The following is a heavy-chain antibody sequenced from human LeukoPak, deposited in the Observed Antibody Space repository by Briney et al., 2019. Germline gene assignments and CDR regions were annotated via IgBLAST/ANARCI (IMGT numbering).Heavy chain of an antibody. CDR1: GGTFSSYA. CDR3: ARKLSWEPDAFDI. Sequence: GASVKVSCKASGGTFSSYAISWVRQAPGQGLEWTGGIIPIFGTANYAQKFQGRVTITADESTSTAYMELSSLRSEDTAVYYCARKLSWEPDAFDIWGQGTMVTVSS. J-gene: IGHJ3*02. V-gene: IGHV1-69*13. CDR2: IIPIFGTA. D-gene: IGHD1-26*01.